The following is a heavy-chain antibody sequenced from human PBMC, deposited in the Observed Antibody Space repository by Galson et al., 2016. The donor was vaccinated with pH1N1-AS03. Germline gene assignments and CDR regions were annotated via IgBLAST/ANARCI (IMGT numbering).Heavy chain of an antibody. Sequence: SVKVSCKASGYIFTGFYVHWVRQAPGQGFEWMGWINTDSGVTNYAQKFEAWVTMTRDTSVSTAYMELYGLKSDDTAVYYCARDPRGPCTSATCPTTYYFGMYVWGPGTAIIVSS. V-gene: IGHV1-2*04. CDR1: GYIFTGFY. CDR3: ARDPRGPCTSATCPTTYYFGMYV. D-gene: IGHD2-2*01. J-gene: IGHJ6*02. CDR2: INTDSGVT.